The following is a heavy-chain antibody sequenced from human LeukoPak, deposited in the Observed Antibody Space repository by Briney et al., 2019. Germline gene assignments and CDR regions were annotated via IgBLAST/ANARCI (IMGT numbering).Heavy chain of an antibody. D-gene: IGHD3-10*01. CDR3: AKDRPLYYGSGSYYIGYYFDY. V-gene: IGHV3-30*18. CDR1: GFTFSSYG. J-gene: IGHJ4*02. Sequence: GGSLRLSCAASGFTFSSYGMHWVRQAPGKGLEWVAVISYDGSNKYYADSVKGRFTISRDNSNNTLYLQMNSLRAEDTAVYYCAKDRPLYYGSGSYYIGYYFDYWGQGTLVTVSS. CDR2: ISYDGSNK.